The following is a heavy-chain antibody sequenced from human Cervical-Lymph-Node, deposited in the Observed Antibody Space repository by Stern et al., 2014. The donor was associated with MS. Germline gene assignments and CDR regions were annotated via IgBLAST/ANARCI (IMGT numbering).Heavy chain of an antibody. D-gene: IGHD6-6*01. V-gene: IGHV4-34*01. Sequence: QVQLQQWGAGLLKPSETLSLTCAVFGGYLSGYHWSWIRQSPGKGLEWIGDINHGGGTDYNPSLKIRVTISVDTSKKQFSLRLSSVTAADTAMYYCARRPDGFDIWGQGTMVSVSS. CDR1: GGYLSGYH. J-gene: IGHJ3*02. CDR3: ARRPDGFDI. CDR2: INHGGGT.